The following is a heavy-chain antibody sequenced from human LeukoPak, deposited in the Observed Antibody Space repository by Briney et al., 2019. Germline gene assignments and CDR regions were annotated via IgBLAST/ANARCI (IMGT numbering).Heavy chain of an antibody. Sequence: PSETLSLTCAVYGGSFSGYYWSWIRQPPGKGLEWIGGINHSGSTNYNPSLKSRVTISVDTSKNQFSLKLSSVTAADTAVYYCARGRRYFDWLFPFDYWGQGTLVTVSS. V-gene: IGHV4-34*01. CDR2: INHSGST. CDR1: GGSFSGYY. J-gene: IGHJ4*02. D-gene: IGHD3-9*01. CDR3: ARGRRYFDWLFPFDY.